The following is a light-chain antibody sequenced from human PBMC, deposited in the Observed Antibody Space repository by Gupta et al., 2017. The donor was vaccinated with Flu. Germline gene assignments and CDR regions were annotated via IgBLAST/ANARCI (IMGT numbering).Light chain of an antibody. J-gene: IGLJ2*01. Sequence: SYELPQPPSVSVSPGQPARIPCSGDPLPKQYAYWYQQKPGQAPVLVIYKDSERHPGIPERFSGSSSGTTVTLTISGVQAEDEADYYCQSADSSGTYPIFGGGTKLTVL. CDR1: PLPKQY. CDR3: QSADSSGTYPI. V-gene: IGLV3-25*02. CDR2: KDS.